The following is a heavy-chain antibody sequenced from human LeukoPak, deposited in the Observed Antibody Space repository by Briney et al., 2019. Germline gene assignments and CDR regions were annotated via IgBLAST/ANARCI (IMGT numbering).Heavy chain of an antibody. V-gene: IGHV3-23*01. CDR2: INDSGGNT. CDR3: AKTSAGIRGGYFDY. CDR1: GFTFSSYA. Sequence: SAGTLRLSCAASGFTFSSYAMSWVRQAPGKGLEWVSLINDSGGNTYYADSVKGRFTISRDNSKNTLFLQMSSLRAEDTAVYYCAKTSAGIRGGYFDYWGQGTLVTVSS. J-gene: IGHJ4*02. D-gene: IGHD3-10*01.